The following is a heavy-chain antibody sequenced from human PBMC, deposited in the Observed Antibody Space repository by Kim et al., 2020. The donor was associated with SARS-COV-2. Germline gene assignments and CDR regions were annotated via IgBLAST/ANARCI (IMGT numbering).Heavy chain of an antibody. CDR1: GFTFSSYE. Sequence: GGSLRLSCAASGFTFSSYEMNWVRQAPGKGLEWVSYISSSGSTIYYADSVKGRFTISRDNAKNSLYLQMNSLRAEDTAVYYCAREAYYDSSGPSGYWGQGTLVTVSS. CDR3: AREAYYDSSGPSGY. J-gene: IGHJ4*02. D-gene: IGHD3-22*01. V-gene: IGHV3-48*03. CDR2: ISSSGSTI.